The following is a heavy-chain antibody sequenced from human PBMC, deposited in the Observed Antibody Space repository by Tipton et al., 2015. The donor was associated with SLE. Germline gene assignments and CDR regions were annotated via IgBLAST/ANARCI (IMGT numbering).Heavy chain of an antibody. CDR1: GFTSSSYA. CDR2: IYRGGST. Sequence: SLRLSCATSGFTSSSYAMNWVRQAPGKGPEWVSVIYRGGSTYHADSVQGRLTVSRDKSKKTVYLQMNSLKVDDTAVYYCANIRVLSMDVWGQGTTVIVSS. CDR3: ANIRVLSMDV. D-gene: IGHD3-10*01. J-gene: IGHJ6*02. V-gene: IGHV3-23*03.